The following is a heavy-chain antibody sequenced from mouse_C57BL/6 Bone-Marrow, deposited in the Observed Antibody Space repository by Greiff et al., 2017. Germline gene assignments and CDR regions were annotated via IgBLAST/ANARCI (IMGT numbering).Heavy chain of an antibody. CDR2: IHPNSGST. Sequence: QVQLQQPGAELVKPGASVKLSCKASGYTFTSYWMHWVKQRPGQGLEWIGMIHPNSGSTNYNEKFKSKATLTVDKSSSTAYMQLSSLTSEDSAVXCGARRAYHWYFDVWGTGTTVTVSS. D-gene: IGHD2-10*01. CDR1: GYTFTSYW. CDR3: ARRAYHWYFDV. J-gene: IGHJ1*03. V-gene: IGHV1-64*01.